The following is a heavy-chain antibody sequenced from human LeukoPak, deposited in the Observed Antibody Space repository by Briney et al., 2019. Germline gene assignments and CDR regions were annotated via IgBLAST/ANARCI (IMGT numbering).Heavy chain of an antibody. V-gene: IGHV4-34*01. J-gene: IGHJ6*03. CDR2: INHSGST. CDR1: GGSFSGYY. CDR3: AREREGGRLAWVRGGGAYYYYMDV. D-gene: IGHD3-10*01. Sequence: SETLSLTCAVYGGSFSGYYWSWIRQPPGKGLEWIGEINHSGSTNYNPSLKSRVTISVDTSKNQFSLKLSSVTAADTAVYYCAREREGGRLAWVRGGGAYYYYMDVWGKGTTVTISS.